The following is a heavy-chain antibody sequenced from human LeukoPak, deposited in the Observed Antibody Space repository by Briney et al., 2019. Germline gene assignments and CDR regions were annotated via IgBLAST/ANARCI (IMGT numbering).Heavy chain of an antibody. J-gene: IGHJ4*02. CDR1: GFIFNSYT. V-gene: IGHV3-30-3*01. CDR3: AKGSASSGYPRDY. CDR2: ISFDGSDQ. Sequence: GRSLRLSCAASGFIFNSYTIHWVRRAPGKGLEGVAVISFDGSDQYYTDPVKGRFTISKDNSKSTLYLQMNSLRVEDTAVYYCAKGSASSGYPRDYWGQGTLVTVSS. D-gene: IGHD3-22*01.